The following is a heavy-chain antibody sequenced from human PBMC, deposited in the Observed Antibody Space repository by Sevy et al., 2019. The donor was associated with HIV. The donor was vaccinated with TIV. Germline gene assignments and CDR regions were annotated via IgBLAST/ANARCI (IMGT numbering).Heavy chain of an antibody. CDR2: INPNSGGT. V-gene: IGHV1-2*02. J-gene: IGHJ4*02. Sequence: ASLKVSCKASGYTFTGYYMHWVRQAPGLGLEWMGLINPNSGGTKYAQKFQGRVTMTRDTSISTAYMELSRLKSDDTAVYYCTRGPSGFSGSDLAYWGQGTLVTVSS. CDR1: GYTFTGYY. CDR3: TRGPSGFSGSDLAY. D-gene: IGHD3-22*01.